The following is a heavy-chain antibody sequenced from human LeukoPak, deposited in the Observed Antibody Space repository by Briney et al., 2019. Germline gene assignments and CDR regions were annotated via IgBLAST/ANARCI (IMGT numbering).Heavy chain of an antibody. CDR3: ARRLNYGDYRTDFFDY. CDR2: TYYGGSS. D-gene: IGHD4-17*01. J-gene: IGHJ4*02. V-gene: IGHV4-59*08. CDR1: GGSISSSF. Sequence: PSETLSLTCTVSGGSISSSFWSWIRQPPGKGLGWIGYTYYGGSSNYNPSLKSRVTISVDPSKKQFSLKMTSVTAADTAVYYCARRLNYGDYRTDFFDYWGQGTLVTVSS.